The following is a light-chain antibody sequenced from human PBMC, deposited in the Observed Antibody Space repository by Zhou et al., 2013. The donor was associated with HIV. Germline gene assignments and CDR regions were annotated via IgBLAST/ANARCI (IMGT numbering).Light chain of an antibody. CDR3: QHTYSSPRT. CDR1: QTISSY. J-gene: IGKJ3*01. Sequence: DIQMTQSPSFLSASVGDRVTITCRTSQTISSYLNWYQQHPGKAPKLLIYGAANLQSGVPFRFNGSGSATDFTLTITSLQPEDFATYYCQHTYSSPRTFGPGT. CDR2: GAA. V-gene: IGKV1-39*01.